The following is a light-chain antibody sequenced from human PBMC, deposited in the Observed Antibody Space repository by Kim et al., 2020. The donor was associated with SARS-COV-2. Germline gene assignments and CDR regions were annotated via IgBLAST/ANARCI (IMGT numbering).Light chain of an antibody. CDR1: QRVSRY. CDR3: QQCKNWTRT. CDR2: DAS. Sequence: LHPVETVTLSRSATQRVSRYVAWYQQRPGQAPRLLLYDASKSANGISARFSGSVSVTDFTLTISSLEPEEFAVYYCQQCKNWTRTFGGGTKVDSK. V-gene: IGKV3-11*01. J-gene: IGKJ4*01.